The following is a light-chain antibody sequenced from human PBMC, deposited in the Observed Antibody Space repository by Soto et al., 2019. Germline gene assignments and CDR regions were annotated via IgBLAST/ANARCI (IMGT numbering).Light chain of an antibody. J-gene: IGKJ3*01. CDR2: GAS. CDR1: QGIANF. V-gene: IGKV1-9*01. Sequence: IQLTQSPSSLSASVGDRVTISCRASQGIANFLAWYQQKPGKAPKLLIYGASTLQSGVPSRFSGSGSGTDFTLTISSLQPEDFATYYCQQLNSFSIPFGTETKVDIK. CDR3: QQLNSFSIP.